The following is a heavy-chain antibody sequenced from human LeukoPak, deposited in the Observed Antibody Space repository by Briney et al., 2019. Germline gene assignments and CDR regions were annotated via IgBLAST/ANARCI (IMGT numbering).Heavy chain of an antibody. J-gene: IGHJ4*02. Sequence: GRSLRLSCAASGFTFASYTMHWVRQAPGKGLEWVALISLDGSYKFYADSVKGRFTISRDNSQNTLYLQMNSLRAEDTAVYYCAKAPVWFGELANWGQGTLVTVS. D-gene: IGHD3-10*01. V-gene: IGHV3-30*04. CDR3: AKAPVWFGELAN. CDR1: GFTFASYT. CDR2: ISLDGSYK.